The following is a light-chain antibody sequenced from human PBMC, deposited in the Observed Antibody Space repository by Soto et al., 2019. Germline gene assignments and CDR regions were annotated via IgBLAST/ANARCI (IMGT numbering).Light chain of an antibody. CDR1: SSDVGGYNY. CDR3: SSYTSSTTHV. CDR2: DVS. V-gene: IGLV2-14*03. J-gene: IGLJ1*01. Sequence: QSVLTQPASVSGSPGQSITISCTGTSSDVGGYNYVSWYQQRPGKAPKLLINDVSNRPSGISDRFSGSKSGNTASLTISGLQAEDEADYYCSSYTSSTTHVFGTGTKVTVL.